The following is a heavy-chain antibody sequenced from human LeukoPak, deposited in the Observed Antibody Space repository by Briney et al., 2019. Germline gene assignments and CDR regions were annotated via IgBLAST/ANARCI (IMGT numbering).Heavy chain of an antibody. V-gene: IGHV4-34*01. J-gene: IGHJ5*02. Sequence: SETLSLTSAVYGGSFSGYYWSWIRQPPRKGLEWIGEINHSGSTNYNPSLKSRVTISVDTSKNQFSLKLSSVTAADTAVYYCARVPNNWFDPWGQGTLVTVSS. CDR3: ARVPNNWFDP. CDR1: GGSFSGYY. CDR2: INHSGST.